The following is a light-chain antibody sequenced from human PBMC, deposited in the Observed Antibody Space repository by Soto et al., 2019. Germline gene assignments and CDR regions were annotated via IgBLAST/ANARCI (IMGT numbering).Light chain of an antibody. CDR3: SSFTTSSTLVV. CDR2: EVN. V-gene: IGLV2-14*01. J-gene: IGLJ2*01. Sequence: QSALTQPASVSGSPGQSITISCTGTSSDIGGYNFVSWYQHHPGKAPKLMIYEVNNRPSGVSSRFSGSKSGNTASLTISGLQTEDEADYYCSSFTTSSTLVVFGGGNKLTVL. CDR1: SSDIGGYNF.